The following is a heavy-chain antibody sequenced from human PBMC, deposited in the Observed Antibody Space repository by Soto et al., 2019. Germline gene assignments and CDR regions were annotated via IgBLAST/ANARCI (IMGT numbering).Heavy chain of an antibody. CDR2: IYYSGST. J-gene: IGHJ3*02. D-gene: IGHD3-9*01. CDR1: GCSISSGGYY. Sequence: PSETLSLTCTVSGCSISSGGYYWSWIRQHPGKGLEWIGYIYYSGSTYYNPSLKSRVTISVDTSKNQFSLKLSSVTAADTAVYYCARDTPLRYSPERSHAFDIWGQGTMVTVSS. V-gene: IGHV4-31*03. CDR3: ARDTPLRYSPERSHAFDI.